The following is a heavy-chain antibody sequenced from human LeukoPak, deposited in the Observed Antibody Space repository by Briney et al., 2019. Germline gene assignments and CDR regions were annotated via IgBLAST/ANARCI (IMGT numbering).Heavy chain of an antibody. D-gene: IGHD3-22*01. V-gene: IGHV4-39*01. CDR3: ARRMNYYDSSGSGTWFDP. J-gene: IGHJ5*02. Sequence: SETLSLTCTVSGGSISSSSYYWGWIRQPPGKGLEWIGSIYYSGSTYYNPSLKSRVTISVDTSKNQFSLNLSSVTTADTAVYYCARRMNYYDSSGSGTWFDPWGQGSLVTVSS. CDR2: IYYSGST. CDR1: GGSISSSSYY.